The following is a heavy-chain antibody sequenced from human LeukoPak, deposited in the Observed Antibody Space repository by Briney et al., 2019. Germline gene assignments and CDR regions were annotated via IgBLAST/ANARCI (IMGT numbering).Heavy chain of an antibody. Sequence: GGSLRLSCEASGYIVSSNHMSWVRQTPGKGLEWVSIIYINAGTTHYADSVKGRFTISRDNSQNTVYLQMNSLRAEDTAVYYCARDGSNFYFDYWGQGTLVTVSS. CDR1: GYIVSSNH. CDR3: ARDGSNFYFDY. V-gene: IGHV3-66*01. D-gene: IGHD5-24*01. J-gene: IGHJ4*02. CDR2: IYINAGTT.